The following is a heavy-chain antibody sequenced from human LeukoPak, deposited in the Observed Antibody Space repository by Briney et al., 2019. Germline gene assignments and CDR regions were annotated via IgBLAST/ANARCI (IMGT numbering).Heavy chain of an antibody. CDR1: GYSFPTYW. J-gene: IGHJ4*02. CDR3: ASALRGYSGYDFGY. CDR2: IDPSDSYT. Sequence: GESLRISCKGSGYSFPTYWISWVRQIPGKGLEWMGRIDPSDSYTNYSPSFQGHVTISADKSISTAYLQWSSLKASDTAMYYCASALRGYSGYDFGYWGQGTLVTVSS. V-gene: IGHV5-10-1*01. D-gene: IGHD5-12*01.